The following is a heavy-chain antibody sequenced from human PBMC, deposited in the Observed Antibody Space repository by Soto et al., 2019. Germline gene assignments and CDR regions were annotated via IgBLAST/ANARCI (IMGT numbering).Heavy chain of an antibody. D-gene: IGHD5-12*01. J-gene: IGHJ5*02. CDR1: GFSLSTSGVG. CDR2: IYWNDDK. Sequence: GSGPTLVNPTQTLTLTCTFSGFSLSTSGVGVGWIRQPPGKALEWLALIYWNDDKRYSPSLKSRLTITKDTSKNQVVLTMSNMEAADTAVYYCAKGSGSDLFRSIGTRASNWFDPWGQGTLVTVSS. CDR3: AKGSGSDLFRSIGTRASNWFDP. V-gene: IGHV2-5*01.